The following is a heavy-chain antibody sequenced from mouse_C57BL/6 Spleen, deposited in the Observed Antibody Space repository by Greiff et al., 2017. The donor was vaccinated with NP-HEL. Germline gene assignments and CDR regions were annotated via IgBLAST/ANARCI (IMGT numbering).Heavy chain of an antibody. CDR3: ARGSTVVDWYFDV. V-gene: IGHV14-4*01. D-gene: IGHD1-1*01. CDR1: GFNIKDDY. J-gene: IGHJ1*03. Sequence: EVQLQQSGAELVRPGASVKLSCTASGFNIKDDYMHWVKQRPEQGLEWIGWIDPENGDTEYASKFQGKATITADTSSNTAYLQLSSLTSEDTAVYYCARGSTVVDWYFDVWGTGTTVTVSS. CDR2: IDPENGDT.